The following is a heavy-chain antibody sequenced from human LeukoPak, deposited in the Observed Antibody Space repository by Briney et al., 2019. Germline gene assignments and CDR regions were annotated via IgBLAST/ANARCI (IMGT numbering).Heavy chain of an antibody. D-gene: IGHD6-19*01. V-gene: IGHV3-48*04. CDR3: AKDRRSGGWYYFDY. J-gene: IGHJ4*02. Sequence: GGSLRLSCAASGFTFSSSSTNWVRQAPGKGLEWVSYISSTSTTIYYADSVKGRFTISRDNAKNSLYLQMNSLRAEDTAVYYCAKDRRSGGWYYFDYWGQGTLVTVSS. CDR1: GFTFSSSS. CDR2: ISSTSTTI.